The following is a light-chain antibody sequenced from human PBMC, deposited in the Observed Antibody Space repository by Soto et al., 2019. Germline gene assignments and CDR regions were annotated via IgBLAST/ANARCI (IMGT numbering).Light chain of an antibody. CDR2: GVS. Sequence: QSALTQPRSVSASPGQSVTISCTGTRSDVGGYNYVSWYQHHPGKAPKLMIYGVSERPSGVPDRFSGSKSGNTASLTISGLQAEYEADYYCCSYAGTPYVFGTGTKVTVL. V-gene: IGLV2-11*01. J-gene: IGLJ1*01. CDR1: RSDVGGYNY. CDR3: CSYAGTPYV.